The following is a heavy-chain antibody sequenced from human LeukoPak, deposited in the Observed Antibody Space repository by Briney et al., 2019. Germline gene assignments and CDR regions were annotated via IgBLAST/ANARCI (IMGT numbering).Heavy chain of an antibody. J-gene: IGHJ4*02. Sequence: PSETLSLTCTVSGGSISSSSYYWGWIRQPPGKGLEWIGSIYYSGSTYYNPSLKSRVTISVDTSKNQFSLKLSSVTAADTAVYYCATRRSLRIAAAGHDNYFDYWGQGTLVTVSS. CDR3: ATRRSLRIAAAGHDNYFDY. V-gene: IGHV4-39*07. CDR2: IYYSGST. D-gene: IGHD6-13*01. CDR1: GGSISSSSYY.